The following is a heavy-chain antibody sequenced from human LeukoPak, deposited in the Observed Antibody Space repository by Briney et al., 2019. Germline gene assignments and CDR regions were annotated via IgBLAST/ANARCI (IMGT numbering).Heavy chain of an antibody. Sequence: GGSLRLSCAASGFTLSNYWMMGVRQAPGKGLEWVANIEHDGSDKHYVDSVKGRFTVSRDNALNSLYLQMNSLRAEDTAVYYCARDRGFFDSWGQGTLVSVSS. CDR3: ARDRGFFDS. CDR1: GFTLSNYW. V-gene: IGHV3-7*01. CDR2: IEHDGSDK. J-gene: IGHJ4*02.